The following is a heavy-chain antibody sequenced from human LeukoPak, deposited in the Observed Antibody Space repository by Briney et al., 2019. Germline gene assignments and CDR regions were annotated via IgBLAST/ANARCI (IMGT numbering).Heavy chain of an antibody. Sequence: GSLRLSCAASGFTFSNYMMHWVRQAPGKGLVWVSRIKSDGITITYADSVKGRFTISRDNAKNTLYLQMNSLRAEDTAVYYCAKDGGLWVSAHWGDSWGRGTLVTVSS. CDR1: GFTFSNYM. CDR2: IKSDGITI. D-gene: IGHD7-27*01. V-gene: IGHV3-74*01. CDR3: AKDGGLWVSAHWGDS. J-gene: IGHJ4*02.